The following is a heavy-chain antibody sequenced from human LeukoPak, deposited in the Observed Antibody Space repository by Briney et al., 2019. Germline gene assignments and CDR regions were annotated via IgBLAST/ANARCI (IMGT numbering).Heavy chain of an antibody. V-gene: IGHV4-31*03. Sequence: SQTLSLTCTVSGGSISSGGYYWSWIRQHPGKGLEWIGYIYYSGSTYYNPSLKSRVTISVDTSKNQFSLKLSSVTAADTAVYYCARASDTAIIFDYWGQGTPVTVSS. J-gene: IGHJ4*02. D-gene: IGHD5-18*01. CDR2: IYYSGST. CDR3: ARASDTAIIFDY. CDR1: GGSISSGGYY.